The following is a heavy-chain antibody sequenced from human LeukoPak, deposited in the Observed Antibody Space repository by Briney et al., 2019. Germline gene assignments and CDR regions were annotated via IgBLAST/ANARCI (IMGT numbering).Heavy chain of an antibody. V-gene: IGHV3-23*01. CDR1: GFTFNSYS. D-gene: IGHD3-9*01. CDR3: GRELDWLPTLDY. CDR2: ISGSGGHT. Sequence: GGSLRLSCAASGFTFNSYSMSWVRQAPGKGLEWVSLISGSGGHTYYADSVKGRFTISRDNAKNTLYLQMNSLRAEDTAVYYCGRELDWLPTLDYWGQGTLVTVSS. J-gene: IGHJ4*02.